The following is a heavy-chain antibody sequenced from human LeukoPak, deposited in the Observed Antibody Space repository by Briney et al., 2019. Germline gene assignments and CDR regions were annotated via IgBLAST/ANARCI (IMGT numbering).Heavy chain of an antibody. V-gene: IGHV3-48*04. J-gene: IGHJ4*02. CDR1: GFTFSSYG. Sequence: PGGSLRLSCAASGFTFSSYGMTWVRQAPGKGLEWVSYISSSSSTIYYADSVKGRFIISRDNAKDSLYLQMNSLRVEDTAVYYCLRGDRRDYWGQGTLVTVSS. CDR2: ISSSSSTI. CDR3: LRGDRRDY.